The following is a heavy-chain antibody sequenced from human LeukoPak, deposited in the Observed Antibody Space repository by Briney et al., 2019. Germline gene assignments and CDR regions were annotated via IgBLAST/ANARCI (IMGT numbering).Heavy chain of an antibody. CDR2: ISGSGSRT. CDR3: AKVGLGGAYYDY. D-gene: IGHD1-26*01. J-gene: IGHJ4*02. Sequence: GGSLRLSCAASGFTFSSYAMSWVRQAPGKGLEWVSVISGSGSRTDYADSAKGRFTISRDNTKNTLYLQMNSLRAEDTAVYYCAKVGLGGAYYDYWGQGTLVTVSS. CDR1: GFTFSSYA. V-gene: IGHV3-23*01.